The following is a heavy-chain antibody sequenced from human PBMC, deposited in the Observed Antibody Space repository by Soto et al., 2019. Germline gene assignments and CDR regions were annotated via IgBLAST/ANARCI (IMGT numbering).Heavy chain of an antibody. Sequence: SETLSLTCTVSGGSISSSSYYWGWIRQPPGKGLEWIGSIYYSGSTYYNPSLKSRVTISVDTSKNQFSLKLSSVTAADTAGYYCARHLRLWLDPWGQGTLVTVSS. CDR3: ARHLRLWLDP. CDR1: GGSISSSSYY. J-gene: IGHJ5*02. CDR2: IYYSGST. V-gene: IGHV4-39*01.